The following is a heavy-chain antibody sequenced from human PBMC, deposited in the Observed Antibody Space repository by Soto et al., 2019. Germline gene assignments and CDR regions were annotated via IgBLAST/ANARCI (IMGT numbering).Heavy chain of an antibody. CDR1: GYTFTSYY. J-gene: IGHJ3*02. CDR2: INPSGGST. V-gene: IGHV1-46*01. Sequence: ASVKVSCRASGYTFTSYYIHWVRQAPGQGLEWMGIINPSGGSTNYAQKLQGRVTMTRDTSTSTAYMELRSLRSDDTAVYYCARDLAYCGGDCFKDVFDIWGQGTMVTVSS. D-gene: IGHD2-21*01. CDR3: ARDLAYCGGDCFKDVFDI.